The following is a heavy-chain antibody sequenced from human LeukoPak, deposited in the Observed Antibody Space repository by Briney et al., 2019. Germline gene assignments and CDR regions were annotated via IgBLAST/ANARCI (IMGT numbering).Heavy chain of an antibody. J-gene: IGHJ4*02. CDR1: GYTFTTYG. V-gene: IGHV1-2*02. CDR3: ARDRPTMVRGVTIDY. Sequence: ASVKVSCKASGYTFTTYGLSWVRQAPGQGLEWMGWINPNSGGTNYAQKFQGRVTMTRDTSISTAYMELSRLRSDDTAVYYCARDRPTMVRGVTIDYWGQGTLVTVSS. D-gene: IGHD3-10*01. CDR2: INPNSGGT.